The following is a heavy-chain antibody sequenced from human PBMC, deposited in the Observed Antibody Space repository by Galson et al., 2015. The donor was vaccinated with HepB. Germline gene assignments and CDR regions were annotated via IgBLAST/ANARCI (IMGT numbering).Heavy chain of an antibody. CDR3: TRSLGHAHFDH. CDR2: ISSNGNNV. Sequence: SLRLSCAASGFTFANYVMHWVRQAPGKGLEHVASISSNGNNVFYGGSVKGRFMISRDSSKDTLYLRMGSLRIEDTAVYYCTRSLGHAHFDHWGPGTLVTVSS. J-gene: IGHJ4*02. D-gene: IGHD1-26*01. CDR1: GFTFANYV. V-gene: IGHV3-64*02.